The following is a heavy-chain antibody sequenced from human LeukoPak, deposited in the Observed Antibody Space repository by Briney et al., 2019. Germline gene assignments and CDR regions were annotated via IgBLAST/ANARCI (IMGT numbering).Heavy chain of an antibody. CDR1: GGTFSSYA. CDR2: IIPIFGTA. V-gene: IGHV1-69*13. J-gene: IGHJ4*02. CDR3: ARAAFGRFGELFGGYFDY. D-gene: IGHD3-10*01. Sequence: SVRVSCKASGGTFSSYAISWVRQAPGQGLEWMGGIIPIFGTANYAQKFQGRVTITADESTSTAYMELSSLRSEDTAVYYCARAAFGRFGELFGGYFDYWGQGTLVTVSS.